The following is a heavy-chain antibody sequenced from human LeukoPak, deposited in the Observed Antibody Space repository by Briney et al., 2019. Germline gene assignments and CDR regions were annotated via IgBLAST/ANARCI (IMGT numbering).Heavy chain of an antibody. Sequence: PGGSLRLSXAASGFTFCSYEMNWVRQAPGKGLEWLSYISSSGSTIYYADPVKGRFTISRDNAKNSLYLQMNSLRAEDTAVYYCAGDSIAAAGFDYWGQGTLVTVSS. J-gene: IGHJ4*02. CDR2: ISSSGSTI. V-gene: IGHV3-48*03. D-gene: IGHD6-13*01. CDR1: GFTFCSYE. CDR3: AGDSIAAAGFDY.